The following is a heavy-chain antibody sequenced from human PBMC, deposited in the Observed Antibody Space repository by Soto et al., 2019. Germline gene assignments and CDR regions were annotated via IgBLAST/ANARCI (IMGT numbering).Heavy chain of an antibody. D-gene: IGHD3-22*01. J-gene: IGHJ5*02. CDR3: AKDPSPNYDSSGYCWFDP. V-gene: IGHV3-74*01. Sequence: PGGSLRLSCAASGFTFSSYWMHWVRQAPGKGLMWVSRIHNDGSTTRYADSVKGRFTISRDNSKNTLYLQMNSLRAEDTAVYYCAKDPSPNYDSSGYCWFDPWGQGTLVTVSS. CDR2: IHNDGSTT. CDR1: GFTFSSYW.